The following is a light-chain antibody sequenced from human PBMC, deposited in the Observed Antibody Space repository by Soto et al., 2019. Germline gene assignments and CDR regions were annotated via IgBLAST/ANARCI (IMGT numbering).Light chain of an antibody. CDR1: SSNIGSST. CDR3: AAWDDSLNGRV. Sequence: QAVVTQPPSVSGTPGQRVTISCSGSSSNIGSSTVNWYQQLPGTAPKLLIYYDNLRPSGVPDRISGSKSGTSASLAISGLQSDDEADYYCAAWDDSLNGRVFGTGTKLTVL. V-gene: IGLV1-44*01. CDR2: YDN. J-gene: IGLJ1*01.